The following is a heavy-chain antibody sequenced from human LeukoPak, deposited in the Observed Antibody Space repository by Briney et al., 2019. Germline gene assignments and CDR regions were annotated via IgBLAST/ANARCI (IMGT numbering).Heavy chain of an antibody. V-gene: IGHV4-30-4*07. J-gene: IGHJ4*02. D-gene: IGHD6-13*01. CDR1: GGSISSVDYS. Sequence: PSETLSLTCAVSGGSISSVDYSWSWIRQPPGKGLEWIGYLYYSGSTYYNPSLKSRVTISVDTSKNHFSLRLSSVTAADTAVYYCARRGHTLAAAGPEYYFDYWGQGTLVTVSS. CDR2: LYYSGST. CDR3: ARRGHTLAAAGPEYYFDY.